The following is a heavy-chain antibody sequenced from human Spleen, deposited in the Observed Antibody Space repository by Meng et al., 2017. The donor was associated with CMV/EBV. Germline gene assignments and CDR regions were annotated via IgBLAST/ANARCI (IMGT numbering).Heavy chain of an antibody. V-gene: IGHV4-31*03. CDR3: ARDHRGDYVDY. D-gene: IGHD4-17*01. Sequence: CTVSGGSISSGGYYWTWIRQHPGTGLEWIGYISYSGSPYCNPSLKSRVTISVDTSKNQFSLKLSSLTAADTAIYYCARDHRGDYVDYWGQGTLVTVSS. J-gene: IGHJ4*02. CDR2: ISYSGSP. CDR1: GGSISSGGYY.